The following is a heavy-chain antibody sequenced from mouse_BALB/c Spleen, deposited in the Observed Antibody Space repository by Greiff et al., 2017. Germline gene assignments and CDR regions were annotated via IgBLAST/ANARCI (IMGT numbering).Heavy chain of an antibody. Sequence: EVKLMESGGGLVQPGGSLRLSCATSGFTFTDYYMSWVRQPPGKALEWLGFIRNKANGYTTEYSASVKARFTISRDNSQSILYLQMNTLRAEDSATYYCARANWYFDYWGQGTTLTVSS. V-gene: IGHV7-3*02. CDR2: IRNKANGYTT. D-gene: IGHD4-1*01. CDR3: ARANWYFDY. CDR1: GFTFTDYY. J-gene: IGHJ2*01.